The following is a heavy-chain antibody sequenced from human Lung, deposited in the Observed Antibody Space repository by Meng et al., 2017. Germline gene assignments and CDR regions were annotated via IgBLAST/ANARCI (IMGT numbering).Heavy chain of an antibody. CDR2: MNPNRGNT. CDR1: GYTFTSYD. Sequence: QVQLVQSGAEVQKPGASVKVSCKASGYTFTSYDINWVRQATGQGLEWMGWMNPNRGNTGYAQKFQGRVTMTMNTSISTAYMELSSLRSEDTAVYYCARAIFALANSDYWGQGTLVTVSS. D-gene: IGHD3-3*01. V-gene: IGHV1-8*01. CDR3: ARAIFALANSDY. J-gene: IGHJ4*02.